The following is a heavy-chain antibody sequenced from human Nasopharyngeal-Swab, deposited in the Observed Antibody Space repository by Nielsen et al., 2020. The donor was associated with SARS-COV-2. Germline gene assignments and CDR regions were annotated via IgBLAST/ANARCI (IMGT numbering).Heavy chain of an antibody. J-gene: IGHJ6*03. V-gene: IGHV1-2*06. CDR3: ARVSGYYYYMDV. CDR2: INPNSGGT. Sequence: ASVKVSCKASGYTFTGYYMHWVRQAPGQGLEWMRRINPNSGGTNYAQKFQGRVTMTRDTSISTAYMELSRLRSDDTAVYYCARVSGYYYYMDVWGKGTTVTVSS. CDR1: GYTFTGYY.